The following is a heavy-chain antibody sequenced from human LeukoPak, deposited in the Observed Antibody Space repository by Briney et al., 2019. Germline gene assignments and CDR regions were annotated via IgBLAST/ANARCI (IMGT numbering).Heavy chain of an antibody. V-gene: IGHV3-23*01. CDR2: ISGSGGST. D-gene: IGHD4-17*01. Sequence: PGGSLRLSCAASGLTFSNYVMSWVRQAPGKGLEWVSAISGSGGSTYYADSVKGRFTISRDNSKNTLYLQMNSLRAEDTAVYYCAQPPPIARGHGDYCPSFDYWGQGSLVTVSS. CDR3: AQPPPIARGHGDYCPSFDY. J-gene: IGHJ4*02. CDR1: GLTFSNYV.